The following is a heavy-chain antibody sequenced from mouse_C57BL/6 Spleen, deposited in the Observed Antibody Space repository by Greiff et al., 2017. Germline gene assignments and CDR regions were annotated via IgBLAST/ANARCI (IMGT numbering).Heavy chain of an antibody. CDR1: GYTFTSYW. J-gene: IGHJ1*03. CDR2: IYPGSGST. V-gene: IGHV1-55*01. CDR3: ARSITTVVAHWYFDV. D-gene: IGHD1-1*01. Sequence: QVQLQQSGAELVKPGASVKMSCKASGYTFTSYWITWVKQRPGQGLAWIGDIYPGSGSTNYNEKFKSKATLTVDTSSSTAYMQLSSLTSEDSAVYYCARSITTVVAHWYFDVWGTGTTVTVSS.